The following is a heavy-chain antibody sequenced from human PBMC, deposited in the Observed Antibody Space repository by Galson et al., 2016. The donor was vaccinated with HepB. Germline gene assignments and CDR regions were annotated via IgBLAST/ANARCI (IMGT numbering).Heavy chain of an antibody. CDR2: IKEDGSKT. V-gene: IGHV3-7*03. Sequence: SLRLSCAASGFTFRGFWMNWVRQAPGKGLEWVASIKEDGSKTSYVDSVKGRFTISRDNVENSLYLQMNSLRAEDTAVYYWARYGDEAGWNFQHWGQGTLVTVSS. CDR3: ARYGDEAGWNFQH. D-gene: IGHD6-19*01. J-gene: IGHJ1*01. CDR1: GFTFRGFW.